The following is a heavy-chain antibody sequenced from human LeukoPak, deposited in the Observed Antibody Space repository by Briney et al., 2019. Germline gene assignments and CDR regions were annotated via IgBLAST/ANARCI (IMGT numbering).Heavy chain of an antibody. J-gene: IGHJ6*03. CDR3: ARDSPFYYYMDV. Sequence: SETLSLTCTASGGSISSSTYYWGWIRQPPGKGLEWIGSIYYSGSTYYNPSLKSRVTISVDTSKNQFSLKLSSVTAADTAVYYCARDSPFYYYMDVWGKGTTVTVSS. CDR2: IYYSGST. CDR1: GGSISSSTYY. V-gene: IGHV4-39*07.